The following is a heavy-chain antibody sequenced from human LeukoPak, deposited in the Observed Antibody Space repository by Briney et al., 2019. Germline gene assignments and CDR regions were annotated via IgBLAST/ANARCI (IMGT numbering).Heavy chain of an antibody. D-gene: IGHD6-13*01. Sequence: GGSLRLSCAASGFTFSSYAMSWVRQAPGKGLEWVSAISGSGGGTYYADSVKGRFTISRDNSKNTLYLQMNSLRAEDTAVYYCAKDSSSWPGVLDYWGQGTLVTVSS. J-gene: IGHJ4*02. CDR1: GFTFSSYA. CDR2: ISGSGGGT. CDR3: AKDSSSWPGVLDY. V-gene: IGHV3-23*01.